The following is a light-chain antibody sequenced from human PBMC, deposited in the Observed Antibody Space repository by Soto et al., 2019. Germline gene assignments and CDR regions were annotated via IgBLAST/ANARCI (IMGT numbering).Light chain of an antibody. CDR2: GSS. Sequence: EIVLTQSPGTLSLSPGERATLSCRASQSVSSSYLAWYQQKPGQATRLLIYGSSSKATGIPDRFSGSGSGTDFTLTISRLEPEDFSVYYCQQYGSSPLFTFGAGTKVDIK. CDR3: QQYGSSPLFT. J-gene: IGKJ3*01. CDR1: QSVSSSY. V-gene: IGKV3-20*01.